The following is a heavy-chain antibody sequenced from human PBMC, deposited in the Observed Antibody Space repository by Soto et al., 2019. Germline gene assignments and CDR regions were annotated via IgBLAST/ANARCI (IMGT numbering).Heavy chain of an antibody. CDR1: GGSISSGGYY. V-gene: IGHV4-31*03. J-gene: IGHJ4*02. CDR2: IYYSGST. Sequence: PSETLSLTCTVSGGSISSGGYYWSWIRQHPGKGLEWIGYIYYSGSTYYNPSLKSRVTISVDTSKNQFSLKLSSVTAADTAVYYCARVPSIAAAGGFANFDYWGQGTLVTVSS. CDR3: ARVPSIAAAGGFANFDY. D-gene: IGHD6-13*01.